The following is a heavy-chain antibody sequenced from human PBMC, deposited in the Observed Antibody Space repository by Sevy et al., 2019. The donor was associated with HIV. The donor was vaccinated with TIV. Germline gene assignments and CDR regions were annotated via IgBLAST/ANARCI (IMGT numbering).Heavy chain of an antibody. Sequence: SETLSLTCTVSGGSVSSGSYYWSWIRQPPGKGLEWIGYIYYSGSTNYNPSLKSRVTISVDTSKNQFSLKLSSVTAADTAVYYCARDHLRYSSGWPGYYYGMDVWGQRTTVTVSS. V-gene: IGHV4-61*01. CDR2: IYYSGST. D-gene: IGHD6-19*01. J-gene: IGHJ6*02. CDR1: GGSVSSGSYY. CDR3: ARDHLRYSSGWPGYYYGMDV.